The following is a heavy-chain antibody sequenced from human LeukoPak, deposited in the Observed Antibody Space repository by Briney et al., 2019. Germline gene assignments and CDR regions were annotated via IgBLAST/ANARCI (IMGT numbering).Heavy chain of an antibody. Sequence: PRGSLRLSCAASGFTFSSYEMNWVRQAPGKGLEWVSYISSSGSTVYYADSVKGRFTISRDNAKNSLYLQMNSLRAEDTAVYYCARDRRGDTMVRGVFDYWGQGTLVTVSS. V-gene: IGHV3-48*03. D-gene: IGHD3-10*01. CDR3: ARDRRGDTMVRGVFDY. J-gene: IGHJ4*02. CDR1: GFTFSSYE. CDR2: ISSSGSTV.